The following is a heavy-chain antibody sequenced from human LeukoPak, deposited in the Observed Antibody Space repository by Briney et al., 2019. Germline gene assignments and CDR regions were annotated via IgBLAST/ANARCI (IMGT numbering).Heavy chain of an antibody. D-gene: IGHD6-19*01. CDR3: ARAKYSSGSYLDY. CDR2: SHYSRST. CDR1: GDSISSGDYY. Sequence: PSETLFLTCTVSGDSISSGDYYWTWIRQHPGKGLEWIGCSHYSRSTYYNPSLKSRVTISVDTSKNQFSLKVSSVTAADTAVYYCARAKYSSGSYLDYWGQGTLVTVSS. J-gene: IGHJ4*02. V-gene: IGHV4-31*03.